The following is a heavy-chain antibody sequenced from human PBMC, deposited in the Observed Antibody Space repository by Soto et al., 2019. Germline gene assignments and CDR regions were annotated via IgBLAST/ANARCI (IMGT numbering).Heavy chain of an antibody. V-gene: IGHV4-61*08. CDR1: GGSISSGDYY. J-gene: IGHJ5*02. Sequence: SETLSLTCTVSGGSISSGDYYWSWIRQPPGKGLEWIGYIYYSGSTNYNPSLKSRVTISVDTSKNQFSLKLSSVTAADTAVYYCARDSRYGENWFDPWGQGTLVTVSS. D-gene: IGHD3-10*01. CDR2: IYYSGST. CDR3: ARDSRYGENWFDP.